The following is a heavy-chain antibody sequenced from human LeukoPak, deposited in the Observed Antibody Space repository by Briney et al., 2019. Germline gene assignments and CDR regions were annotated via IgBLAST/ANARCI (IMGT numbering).Heavy chain of an antibody. CDR2: IYSGGST. J-gene: IGHJ4*02. Sequence: GGSLRLSCAASGFTVSSNYMSWVRQAPGKGLEWVSVIYSGGSTYYADSVKGRFTTSRDNSKNTLYLQMNSLRAEDTAVYYCARAGSVRTIVVVPAAYFDCWGQGTLVTVSS. CDR1: GFTVSSNY. CDR3: ARAGSVRTIVVVPAAYFDC. V-gene: IGHV3-66*01. D-gene: IGHD2-2*01.